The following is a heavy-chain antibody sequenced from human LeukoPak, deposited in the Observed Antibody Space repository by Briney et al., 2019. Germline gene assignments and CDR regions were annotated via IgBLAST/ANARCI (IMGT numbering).Heavy chain of an antibody. CDR2: ISWNGANT. Sequence: PGGSLRLSCVASGFTFDDFGLSWVRQVPGGGLEWVARISWNGANTGYADSVKGRFTLSRDNAENSLFLQMNSLTADDTALYYCARDHCSSTTCYFEDWGQGTLVTVSS. CDR1: GFTFDDFG. V-gene: IGHV3-20*04. J-gene: IGHJ4*02. CDR3: ARDHCSSTTCYFED. D-gene: IGHD2-2*01.